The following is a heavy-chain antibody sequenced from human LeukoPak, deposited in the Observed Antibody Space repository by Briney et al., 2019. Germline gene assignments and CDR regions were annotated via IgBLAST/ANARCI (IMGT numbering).Heavy chain of an antibody. CDR2: ISGSGGSR. D-gene: IGHD2-15*01. CDR3: AKVSRYIVVVVAATWDYFDY. Sequence: GGSLRLSCAASGFTFSSYAMSWVRQAPGKGLEWVSAISGSGGSRYYADSVKGRFTISRDNSKNTLYLQMNSLRAEDTAVYYCAKVSRYIVVVVAATWDYFDYWGQGTLVTVSS. CDR1: GFTFSSYA. J-gene: IGHJ4*02. V-gene: IGHV3-23*01.